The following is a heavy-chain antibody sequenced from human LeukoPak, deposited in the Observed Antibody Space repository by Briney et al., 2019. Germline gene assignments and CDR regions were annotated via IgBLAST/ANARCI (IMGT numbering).Heavy chain of an antibody. CDR1: GFTVSSNY. CDR2: IYSGGST. CDR3: ARDSSSYGTSGFDY. J-gene: IGHJ4*02. Sequence: PGGSLRLSCVASGFTVSSNYMSWVRQAPGKGLEWVSVIYSGGSTYYADSVKGRFTISRDNSKNTLYLQMNSLRAEDTAVYYCARDSSSYGTSGFDYWGQGTLVTVSS. D-gene: IGHD6-13*01. V-gene: IGHV3-66*01.